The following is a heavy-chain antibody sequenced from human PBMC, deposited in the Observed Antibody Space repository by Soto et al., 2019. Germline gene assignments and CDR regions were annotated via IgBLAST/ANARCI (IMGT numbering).Heavy chain of an antibody. J-gene: IGHJ4*02. V-gene: IGHV3-66*01. CDR2: IYSGGST. D-gene: IGHD3-16*01. CDR3: ARDPWAADY. CDR1: GSTASTKY. Sequence: VQLVESGGGLVQPGGSLRPSWAASGSTASTKYMSWVRGAPGKGLGWVSVIYSGGSTFYADSVRGRFTISRDNSKNTVNLQMNSLRAEDTAVYYCARDPWAADYWGQGTLVTVSS.